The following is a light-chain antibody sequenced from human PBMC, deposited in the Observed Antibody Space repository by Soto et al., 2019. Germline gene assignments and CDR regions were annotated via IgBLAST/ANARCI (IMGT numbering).Light chain of an antibody. CDR3: LPPYSGALF. V-gene: IGLV7-46*01. CDR1: TGAVTSGHY. J-gene: IGLJ1*01. Sequence: QAVVTQEPSLTVSPGGTVTLTCASSTGAVTSGHYPYWFQQKPGQAPRTLIYDTSNKHSWTPARFSGSLLGGKAALTLSGAQPGDGAEFFRLPPYSGALFFGTGTKPPVL. CDR2: DTS.